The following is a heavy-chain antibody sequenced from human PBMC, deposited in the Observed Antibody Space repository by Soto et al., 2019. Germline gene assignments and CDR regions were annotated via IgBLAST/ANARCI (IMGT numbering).Heavy chain of an antibody. CDR3: ARLFGYSGYDHFDY. CDR2: IYYSGST. Sequence: SETLSLTCTVSGGSISSYYWSWIRQPPGKGLEWIGYIYYSGSTNYNPSLKSRVTISVDTSKNQFSLKLSSVTAADTAVYYCARLFGYSGYDHFDYWGQGTLVTVSS. V-gene: IGHV4-59*08. CDR1: GGSISSYY. J-gene: IGHJ4*02. D-gene: IGHD5-12*01.